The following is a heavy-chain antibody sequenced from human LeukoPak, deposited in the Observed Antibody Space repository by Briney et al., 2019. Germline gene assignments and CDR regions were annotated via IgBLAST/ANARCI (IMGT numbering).Heavy chain of an antibody. CDR2: IIPIFGTA. Sequence: SVKVSCKASGGTFSSYAISWVRQAPGQGLEWMGGIIPIFGTANYAQKFQGRVTITADKSTSTAYMELSSLRSEDTAVYYCARDSYYDSSGLDAFDIWGQGTMVTVSS. J-gene: IGHJ3*02. V-gene: IGHV1-69*06. CDR1: GGTFSSYA. CDR3: ARDSYYDSSGLDAFDI. D-gene: IGHD3-22*01.